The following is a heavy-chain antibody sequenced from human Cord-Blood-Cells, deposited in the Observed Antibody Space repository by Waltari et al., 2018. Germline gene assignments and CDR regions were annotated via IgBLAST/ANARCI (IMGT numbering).Heavy chain of an antibody. Sequence: QVQLVQSGAEVKKPGASVKVSCKASGYTFTSYAMHCVRQATGQRLEWMGWINAGNGNTKYSQKFQGRVTITRDTSASTAYMELSSLRSEDTAVYYCARLYYYGSGSYYNYYGMDVWGQGTTVTVSS. CDR2: INAGNGNT. D-gene: IGHD3-10*01. J-gene: IGHJ6*02. CDR3: ARLYYYGSGSYYNYYGMDV. V-gene: IGHV1-3*01. CDR1: GYTFTSYA.